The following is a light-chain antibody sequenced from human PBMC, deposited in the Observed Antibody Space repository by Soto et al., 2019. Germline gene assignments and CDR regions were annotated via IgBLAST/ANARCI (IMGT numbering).Light chain of an antibody. Sequence: IVMTQSPATLSASPGERATLSCRASRSISNNVAWYQQKPGQAPSVLLYGASTRATGSRARFSASWSGTEFTLTISSLQSEDCAVYFSQKYNEWPPLTFGGGTKVEI. CDR1: RSISNN. V-gene: IGKV3-15*01. J-gene: IGKJ4*01. CDR2: GAS. CDR3: QKYNEWPPLT.